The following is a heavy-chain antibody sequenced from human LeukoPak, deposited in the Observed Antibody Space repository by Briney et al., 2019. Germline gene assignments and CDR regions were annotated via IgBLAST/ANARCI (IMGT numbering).Heavy chain of an antibody. Sequence: PGGSLRLSCVASGFAFDEYTFNWVRQAPGKGLEWVSLMSWNGHSTYYADSVKVRFTVSRDNNKNSVYLEMKDLTMEDTALYYCAKDMEDYGGNSFASWGEGTLVTVSS. CDR1: GFAFDEYT. J-gene: IGHJ1*01. D-gene: IGHD4-23*01. CDR3: AKDMEDYGGNSFAS. V-gene: IGHV3-43*01. CDR2: MSWNGHST.